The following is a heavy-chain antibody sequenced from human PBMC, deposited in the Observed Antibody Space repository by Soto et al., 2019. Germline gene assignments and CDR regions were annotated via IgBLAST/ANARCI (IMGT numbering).Heavy chain of an antibody. CDR3: ARMATFGSLNWFDP. D-gene: IGHD3-16*01. Sequence: ASVKVSCKASGYTFTSYDINWVRQATGQGLEWMGWMNPKSGDTGYAQKFQGRVTMTRDTSIATAYMELSSLRSDDTAIYYCARMATFGSLNWFDPWGQGTLVTVSS. CDR2: MNPKSGDT. CDR1: GYTFTSYD. J-gene: IGHJ5*02. V-gene: IGHV1-8*01.